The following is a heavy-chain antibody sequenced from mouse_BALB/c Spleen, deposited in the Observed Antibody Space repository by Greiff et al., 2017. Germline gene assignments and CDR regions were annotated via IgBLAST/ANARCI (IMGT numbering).Heavy chain of an antibody. CDR1: GYTFTSYW. V-gene: IGHV1-7*01. J-gene: IGHJ2*01. Sequence: LQESGAELAKPGASVKMSCKASGYTFTSYWMHWVKQRPGQGLEWIGYINPSTGYTEYNQKFKDKATLTADKSSSTAYMQLSSLTSEDSAVYYCAASYGNYVYFDYWGQGTTLTVSS. D-gene: IGHD2-1*01. CDR2: INPSTGYT. CDR3: AASYGNYVYFDY.